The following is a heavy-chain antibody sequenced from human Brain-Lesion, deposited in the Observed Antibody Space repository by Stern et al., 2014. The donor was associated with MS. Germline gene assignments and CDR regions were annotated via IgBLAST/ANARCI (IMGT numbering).Heavy chain of an antibody. V-gene: IGHV3-30*18. D-gene: IGHD3-3*01. CDR1: GFTFSSYD. Sequence: LGESGGGVVQPGRSRRLSCAASGFTFSSYDLHWVRQGPGKGLGWVAPISYDGSNKYYADSVKGRFTISRDNSKNTLFLQMNSLRTEDTAVYYCAKNPGGFTIDWGQGTLVTVSS. J-gene: IGHJ4*02. CDR3: AKNPGGFTID. CDR2: ISYDGSNK.